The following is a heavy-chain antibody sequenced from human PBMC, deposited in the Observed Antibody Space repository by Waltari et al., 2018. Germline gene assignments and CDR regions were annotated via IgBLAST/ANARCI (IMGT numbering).Heavy chain of an antibody. Sequence: EVQLLESGGGLVQPGGSLRLSCAASGFTFSSYAMSWVRQAPGKGLEWVSVIYSGGSTYYADSVKGRFTISRDNSKNTLYLQMNSLRAEDTAVYYCAKNKGGPSGYYYMDVWGKGTTVTVSS. CDR3: AKNKGGPSGYYYMDV. D-gene: IGHD1-1*01. CDR2: IYSGGST. CDR1: GFTFSSYA. J-gene: IGHJ6*03. V-gene: IGHV3-23*03.